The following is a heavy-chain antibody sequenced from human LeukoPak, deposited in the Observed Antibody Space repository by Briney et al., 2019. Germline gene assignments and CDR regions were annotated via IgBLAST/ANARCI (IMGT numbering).Heavy chain of an antibody. CDR2: ISWNSGNI. Sequence: PGGSLRLSCATSGFTFYDYAMHWVRQAPGKGLEWVSGISWNSGNIGYADSVKGRFTISRDNAKNSLYLQMNSLRAEDTAVYYCARLYYYYYGMDVWGQGTTVTVSS. J-gene: IGHJ6*02. CDR1: GFTFYDYA. CDR3: ARLYYYYYGMDV. V-gene: IGHV3-9*01.